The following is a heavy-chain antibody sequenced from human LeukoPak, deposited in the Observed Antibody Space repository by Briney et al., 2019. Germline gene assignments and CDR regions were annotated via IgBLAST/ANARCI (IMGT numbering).Heavy chain of an antibody. J-gene: IGHJ3*02. CDR1: GFTVSSNY. Sequence: PGGSLRLSCTASGFTVSSNYMSWVRQAPGKGLEWVSVIYFSGSTYYADSVKGRFTISRDNSKSTLYLQMNSLRAEDTAVYYCARGRRDCGDDCYVAFDIWGQGTMVTVSS. CDR3: ARGRRDCGDDCYVAFDI. CDR2: IYFSGST. D-gene: IGHD2-21*02. V-gene: IGHV3-53*01.